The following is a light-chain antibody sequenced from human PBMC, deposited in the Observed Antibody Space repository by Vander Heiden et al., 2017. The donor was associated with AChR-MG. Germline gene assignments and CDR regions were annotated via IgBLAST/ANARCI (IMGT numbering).Light chain of an antibody. CDR1: SSNIGNNY. CDR2: DNN. J-gene: IGLJ2*01. CDR3: GTWDSSLSAVV. Sequence: QSVLTQPPSVPAAPGQKVTIPCSGSSSNIGNNYVSWYQQLPGTAPKLLIYDNNKRPSGIPDRFSGSKSGTSATLGITGLQTGDEADYYCGTWDSSLSAVVFGGGTKLTVL. V-gene: IGLV1-51*01.